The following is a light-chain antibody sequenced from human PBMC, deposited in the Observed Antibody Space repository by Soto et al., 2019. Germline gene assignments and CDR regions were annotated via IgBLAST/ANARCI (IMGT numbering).Light chain of an antibody. CDR2: EVD. Sequence: QSALTQPPSASGSPGQSVTISCTGTSSDIGAYDHVSWHQQHPGKAPKVIIYEVDKRPSGVPDRFSGSKSGNTASLTVSGLQAEDEADYYCSSYVGTNTLVFGGGTKLTVL. CDR3: SSYVGTNTLV. CDR1: SSDIGAYDH. V-gene: IGLV2-8*01. J-gene: IGLJ2*01.